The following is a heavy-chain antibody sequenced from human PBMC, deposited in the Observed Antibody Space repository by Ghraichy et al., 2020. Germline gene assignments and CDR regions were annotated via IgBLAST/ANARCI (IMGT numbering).Heavy chain of an antibody. CDR2: IYHSGST. V-gene: IGHV4-39*01. D-gene: IGHD1-26*01. J-gene: IGHJ3*02. Sequence: SETLSLTCTVSGGSISSSNYYWGWIRQPPGKGPEWIGSIYHSGSTYYNPSLRSRVTISVHTSRNQFSLKLSSVTAADTAVYYCARHPVRSSGSYLDVFDIWGQGTMVTVSS. CDR3: ARHPVRSSGSYLDVFDI. CDR1: GGSISSSNYY.